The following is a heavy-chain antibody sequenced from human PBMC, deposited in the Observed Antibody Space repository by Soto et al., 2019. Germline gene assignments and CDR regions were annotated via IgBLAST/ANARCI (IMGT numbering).Heavy chain of an antibody. J-gene: IGHJ3*02. CDR3: AAHLYCGNDCYQAALNT. D-gene: IGHD2-21*02. V-gene: IGHV3-30*03. CDR2: ISYDGRKI. CDR1: GFTFSLFA. Sequence: QLVESGGGVVQPGRSLRLTCAGSGFTFSLFAMHWLCQAPGKGLEWVSVISYDGRKIYYADSVMGRFTISRDNSKNTVYLQMNNLRTEDTAVYYCAAHLYCGNDCYQAALNTWGHGTLVTVSS.